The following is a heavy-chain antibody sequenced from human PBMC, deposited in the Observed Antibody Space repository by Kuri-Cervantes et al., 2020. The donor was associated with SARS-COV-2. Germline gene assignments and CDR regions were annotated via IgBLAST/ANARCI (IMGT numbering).Heavy chain of an antibody. V-gene: IGHV1-2*02. Sequence: AASKFSCKASGYTFTGYYMHWVPQAPGQGLEWMGWINPNSGGTNYAQKFLGRVTMTRETSISTAYMELSRLRSDDTAVYYGATSSGYYYYWGQGTVVTVSS. CDR1: GYTFTGYY. CDR2: INPNSGGT. J-gene: IGHJ4*02. D-gene: IGHD3-22*01. CDR3: ATSSGYYYY.